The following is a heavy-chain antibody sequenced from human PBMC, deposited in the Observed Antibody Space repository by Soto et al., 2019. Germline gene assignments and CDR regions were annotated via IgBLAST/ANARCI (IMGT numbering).Heavy chain of an antibody. CDR1: GYTFTSYA. V-gene: IGHV1-18*04. Sequence: ASVKVSCKASGYTFTSYAMHWVRQAPGQGLEWMGWISAYNGNTNYAQKLQGRVTMTTDTSTSTAYMELRSLRSDDTAVYYCAREELLWFGELLSPSTFDPWGQGTLVTVSS. CDR2: ISAYNGNT. J-gene: IGHJ5*02. CDR3: AREELLWFGELLSPSTFDP. D-gene: IGHD3-10*01.